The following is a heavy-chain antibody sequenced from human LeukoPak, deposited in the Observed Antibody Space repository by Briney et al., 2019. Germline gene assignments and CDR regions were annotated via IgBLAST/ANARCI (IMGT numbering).Heavy chain of an antibody. CDR3: AKDAQRGFDYSNSLES. V-gene: IGHV3-33*06. Sequence: GGSLTLSCAASGFTYSHYGMHWVRQVPGKGLEGVAVIWSNRTKKYYGDAVKGRFTISRDNSMKTLYLQMNSLRAILTGVYYCAKDAQRGFDYSNSLESWGQGTLVTVSS. D-gene: IGHD4-11*01. CDR1: GFTYSHYG. J-gene: IGHJ5*01. CDR2: IWSNRTKK.